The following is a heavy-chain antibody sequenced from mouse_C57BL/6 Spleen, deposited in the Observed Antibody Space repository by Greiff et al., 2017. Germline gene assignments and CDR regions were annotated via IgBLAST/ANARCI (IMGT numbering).Heavy chain of an antibody. V-gene: IGHV5-9*01. J-gene: IGHJ1*03. D-gene: IGHD2-3*01. CDR2: LSGGGGNT. CDR1: GFTFSSYT. CDR3: ARQSDGYSLWYFDV. Sequence: EVQRVESGGGLVKPGGSLKLSCAASGFTFSSYTMSWVRQTPEKRLEWVATLSGGGGNTYYPDSVKGRFTISRDNAKNTLYLQMSSLRSEDTALYDCARQSDGYSLWYFDVGGTGTTVTVSS.